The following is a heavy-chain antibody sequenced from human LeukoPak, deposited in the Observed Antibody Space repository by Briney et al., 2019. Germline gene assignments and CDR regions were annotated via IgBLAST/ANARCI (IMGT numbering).Heavy chain of an antibody. V-gene: IGHV3-48*04. CDR3: AKGGQLVADY. Sequence: GGSLSLSCAASGFTFSSYSMNWVRQAPGKGLEWVSYISSSSSTIYYADSVKGRFTISRDNAKNSLYLQMNSLRAEDTAVYYCAKGGQLVADYWGQGTLVTVSS. CDR1: GFTFSSYS. D-gene: IGHD6-6*01. CDR2: ISSSSSTI. J-gene: IGHJ4*02.